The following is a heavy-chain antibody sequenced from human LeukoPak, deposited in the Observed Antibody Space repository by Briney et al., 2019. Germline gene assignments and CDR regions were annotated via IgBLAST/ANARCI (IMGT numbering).Heavy chain of an antibody. CDR1: GGSISNYY. CDR2: IDYIGST. J-gene: IGHJ4*02. V-gene: IGHV4-59*01. CDR3: ARGRGDSKGTSFHY. Sequence: SETLSLTCTVSGGSISNYYWSWIRQPPGKGLEWIGYIDYIGSTTYNPSLKSRVTISIDTSKNQFSLKLSSVAAADTAVYYCARGRGDSKGTSFHYWGQGTLVTVSA. D-gene: IGHD3-22*01.